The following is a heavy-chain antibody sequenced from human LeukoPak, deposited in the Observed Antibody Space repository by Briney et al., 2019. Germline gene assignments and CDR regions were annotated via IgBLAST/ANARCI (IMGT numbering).Heavy chain of an antibody. CDR3: AKVPSPFGVVRYFDY. J-gene: IGHJ4*02. V-gene: IGHV3-23*01. Sequence: GGSLRLSCAASGFTFSSYAMSWVRQAPGKGLEWVSAISGSGGSTYYADSVKGRFTISRVNSKNTLYLQMNSLRAEDTAVYYCAKVPSPFGVVRYFDYWGQGALVTVSS. CDR1: GFTFSSYA. CDR2: ISGSGGST. D-gene: IGHD3-3*01.